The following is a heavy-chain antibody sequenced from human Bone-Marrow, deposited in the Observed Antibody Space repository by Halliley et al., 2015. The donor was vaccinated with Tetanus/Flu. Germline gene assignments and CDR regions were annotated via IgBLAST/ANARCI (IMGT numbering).Heavy chain of an antibody. Sequence: WSIDNSGNYNHYGDTGKGRFTISRENAKNSLYLQMNSLRREDTAIYYCAKLISPSGRPPFDYWGQGTMVTVSA. CDR2: IDNSGNYN. CDR3: AKLISPSGRPPFDY. J-gene: IGHJ4*02. D-gene: IGHD3-10*01. V-gene: IGHV3-21*04.